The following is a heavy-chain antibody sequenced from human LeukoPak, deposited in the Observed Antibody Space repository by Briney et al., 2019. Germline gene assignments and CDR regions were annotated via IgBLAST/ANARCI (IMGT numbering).Heavy chain of an antibody. CDR2: IYYSGST. V-gene: IGHV4-39*01. J-gene: IGHJ4*02. Sequence: SETLSLTCTVSGGSISSSSYYWGWIRQHPGKGLEWIGSIYYSGSTYYNPSLKSRVTISVDTSKNQFSLKLSSVTAADTAVYYCARRPGTIWSGYYWWGQGTLVTVSS. D-gene: IGHD3-3*01. CDR1: GGSISSSSYY. CDR3: ARRPGTIWSGYYW.